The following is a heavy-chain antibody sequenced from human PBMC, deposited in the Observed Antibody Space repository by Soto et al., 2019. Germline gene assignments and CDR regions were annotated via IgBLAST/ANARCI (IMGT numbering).Heavy chain of an antibody. V-gene: IGHV1-3*05. CDR3: ASESYGGEFDY. D-gene: IGHD4-17*01. J-gene: IGHJ4*02. CDR2: INAGNGNT. CDR1: GYTFTSYA. Sequence: QVQLVQSGDEEKKPGASVKGSCKASGYTFTSYAMHWMRQAPGQRLEWMGWINAGNGNTKYSQKFQGRVTITRDTSASTAYMELSSLRSEDTAVQYCASESYGGEFDYWGQGTLVTVSS.